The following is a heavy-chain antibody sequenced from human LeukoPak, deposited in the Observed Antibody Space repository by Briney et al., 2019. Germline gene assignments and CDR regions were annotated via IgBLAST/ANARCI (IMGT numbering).Heavy chain of an antibody. CDR2: IYHSGST. J-gene: IGHJ4*02. CDR3: ARVRERITMVRGAGDYFDY. V-gene: IGHV4-38-2*02. D-gene: IGHD3-10*01. Sequence: SSETLSLTCTVSGYSISSGYYWGWIRQPPGKGLEWIGSIYHSGSTYYNPSLKSRVTISVDTSKNQFSLKLSSVTAADTAVYYCARVRERITMVRGAGDYFDYWGQGTLVTVSS. CDR1: GYSISSGYY.